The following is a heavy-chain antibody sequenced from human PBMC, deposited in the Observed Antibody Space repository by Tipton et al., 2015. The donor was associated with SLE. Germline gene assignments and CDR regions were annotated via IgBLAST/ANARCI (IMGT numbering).Heavy chain of an antibody. CDR2: IYYSGST. Sequence: TLSLTCPVSGGSITSGRYFWSWIRPPAGRGLEWIGYIYYSGSTHYNPSLKSRVTISVDTSKNQFSLKLSSVTAADSAVDYCARVLDCSGGSCHSLDAFDIGGQVTTSTIPS. V-gene: IGHV4-61*10. D-gene: IGHD2-15*01. CDR1: GGSITSGRYF. J-gene: IGHJ3*02. CDR3: ARVLDCSGGSCHSLDAFDI.